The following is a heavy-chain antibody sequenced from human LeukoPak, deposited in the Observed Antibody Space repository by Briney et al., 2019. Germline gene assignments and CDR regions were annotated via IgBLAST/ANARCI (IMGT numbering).Heavy chain of an antibody. Sequence: GASVTVSCTASGNTFTDYFIHWVRQAPGQGLEWMWWINPDSGGTNYAHKFQDRVTITRDTANSTAYLHLNSLRSDDAAVYYCATSLYGTTLFNYWGQGTLVTVSS. J-gene: IGHJ4*02. D-gene: IGHD2/OR15-2a*01. CDR3: ATSLYGTTLFNY. CDR2: INPDSGGT. CDR1: GNTFTDYF. V-gene: IGHV1-2*02.